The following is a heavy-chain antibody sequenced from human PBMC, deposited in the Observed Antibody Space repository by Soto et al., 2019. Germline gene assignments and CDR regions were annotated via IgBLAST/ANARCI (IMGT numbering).Heavy chain of an antibody. CDR2: ISGNGGST. CDR3: ARDTISGSYCFDY. D-gene: IGHD1-26*01. CDR1: GFTYSRYV. J-gene: IGHJ4*02. Sequence: EVQLVESGGGLVQPGGSLRLSCAASGFTYSRYVMYWVRQAPGKGLEYVSAISGNGGSTYYANSVKGRFTISRDNSKNTLYLQMGSLRAEDMAVYYCARDTISGSYCFDYWGQGTLVTVPS. V-gene: IGHV3-64*01.